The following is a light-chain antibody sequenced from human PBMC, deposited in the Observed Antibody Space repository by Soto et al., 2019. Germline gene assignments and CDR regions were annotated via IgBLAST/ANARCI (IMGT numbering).Light chain of an antibody. CDR1: SSDVGGYNY. J-gene: IGLJ2*01. Sequence: QSALTQPASVSGSPGQSITISCTGTSSDVGGYNYVSWYQQHPGKAPKLMIYDVSNRPSGVSNRFSGSKSGNMASLTISGLQAEDEADYYCSSYTSSSTRGVVFGGGTKLTVL. V-gene: IGLV2-14*01. CDR3: SSYTSSSTRGVV. CDR2: DVS.